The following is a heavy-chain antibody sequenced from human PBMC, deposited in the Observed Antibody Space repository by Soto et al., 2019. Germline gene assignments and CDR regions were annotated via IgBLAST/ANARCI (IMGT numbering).Heavy chain of an antibody. V-gene: IGHV4-31*03. J-gene: IGHJ5*02. D-gene: IGHD3-22*01. Sequence: PSETLSLTCTVSGGSLSSGAYYWSWIRQHPGKGLEWIGYIYYSGSTYYNPSLKSRVTISVDTSKNQFSLKLSSVTAADTAVYYCARKMPTMIVVVIQNWFDPWGQGTLVTVSS. CDR1: GGSLSSGAYY. CDR2: IYYSGST. CDR3: ARKMPTMIVVVIQNWFDP.